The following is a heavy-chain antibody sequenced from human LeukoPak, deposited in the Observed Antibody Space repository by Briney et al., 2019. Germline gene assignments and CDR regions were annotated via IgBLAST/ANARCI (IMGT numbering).Heavy chain of an antibody. CDR2: IYYSGST. CDR3: ARHTRDYGSGSYVDY. Sequence: SETLSPTCTVSGGSISSYYWSWIRQPPGKGLEWIGYIYYSGSTNYNPSLKSRVTISVDTSKNQISLKLSSVTAADTAVYYCARHTRDYGSGSYVDYWGQGTLVTVSS. CDR1: GGSISSYY. D-gene: IGHD3-10*01. J-gene: IGHJ4*02. V-gene: IGHV4-59*08.